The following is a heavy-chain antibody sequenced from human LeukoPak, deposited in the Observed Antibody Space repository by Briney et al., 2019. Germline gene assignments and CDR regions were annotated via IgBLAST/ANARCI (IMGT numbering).Heavy chain of an antibody. CDR2: IIPIFGTA. J-gene: IGHJ4*02. CDR3: ARVSAAYDSSGYYYC. D-gene: IGHD3-22*01. Sequence: SVKVSCKASDYTFTSYAISWVRQAPGQGLEWMGGIIPIFGTANYAQKFQGRVTITADESTSTAYMELSSLRSEDTAVYYCARVSAAYDSSGYYYCWGQGTLVTVSS. CDR1: DYTFTSYA. V-gene: IGHV1-69*13.